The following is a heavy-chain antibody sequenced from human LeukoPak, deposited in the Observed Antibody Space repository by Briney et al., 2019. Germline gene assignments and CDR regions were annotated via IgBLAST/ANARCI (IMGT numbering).Heavy chain of an antibody. CDR1: GFTFSSYW. CDR2: IKTDGSIT. Sequence: GGSLRLSCAASGFTFSSYWMHWVRHAPGKGLVWVSNIKTDGSITTYADSVKGRFTISRDNAKNSLYLQMNSLRAEDTAVYYCARGVVPAARDYFDYWGQGTLVTVSS. CDR3: ARGVVPAARDYFDY. J-gene: IGHJ4*02. V-gene: IGHV3-74*01. D-gene: IGHD2-2*01.